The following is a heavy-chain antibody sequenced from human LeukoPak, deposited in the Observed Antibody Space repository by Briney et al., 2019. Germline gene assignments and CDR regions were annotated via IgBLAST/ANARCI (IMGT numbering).Heavy chain of an antibody. CDR1: GYTFTSHG. Sequence: AAVTVSCKASGYTFTSHGISWVRQPPGPGLEWVGWFSAYNGNTNYAQTLPGRVTMTTDTYTSTAYMELRSLRSDDTAVYYCARDGPLQDSRRYSSRYWGQGTLVTVSS. J-gene: IGHJ4*02. CDR2: FSAYNGNT. D-gene: IGHD3-22*01. V-gene: IGHV1-18*01. CDR3: ARDGPLQDSRRYSSRY.